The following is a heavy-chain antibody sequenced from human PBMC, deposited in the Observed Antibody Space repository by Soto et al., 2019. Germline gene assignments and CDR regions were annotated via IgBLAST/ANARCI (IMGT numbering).Heavy chain of an antibody. V-gene: IGHV4-34*01. CDR3: AKKMPGSFYTPIDY. J-gene: IGHJ4*02. D-gene: IGHD3-10*01. CDR1: GGSFSGYY. Sequence: SETLSLTCAVYGGSFSGYYWTWIRQPPGTGLEWIGEINHSGSTNYNPSLKSRVTISVDTSKNQFSLKLTSVTAADTAVYYCAKKMPGSFYTPIDYWGQGSLVTVSS. CDR2: INHSGST.